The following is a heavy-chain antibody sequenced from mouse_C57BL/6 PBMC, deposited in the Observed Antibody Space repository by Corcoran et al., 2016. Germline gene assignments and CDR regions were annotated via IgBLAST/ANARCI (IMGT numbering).Heavy chain of an antibody. J-gene: IGHJ1*03. D-gene: IGHD1-1*01. CDR1: GYSITSGYY. V-gene: IGHV3-6*01. CDR2: ISYDGSN. CDR3: ARNYGSSFLYGYFDV. Sequence: DVQLQESGPGLVKPSQALSLTYSVTGYSITSGYYWDWIRQFPGNKLEWMGYISYDGSNNYNPSLKTRISITRDTSKNQFFLKLNSVTTEDTATYYCARNYGSSFLYGYFDVWGTGTTVTVS.